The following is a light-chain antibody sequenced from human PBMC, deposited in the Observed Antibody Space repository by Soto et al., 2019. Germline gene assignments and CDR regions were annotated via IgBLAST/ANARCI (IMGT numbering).Light chain of an antibody. CDR1: QGINSY. CDR2: SAS. CDR3: QQYGGSVWP. Sequence: DIQVTQAPSFLSASVVDRVTITCRASQGINSYLAWYQQKPGKAPKLLIYSASTLQSGVPSRFSGSGSGTDFTLTISRLEPEDFAVYYCQQYGGSVWPFGQGAKVDIK. J-gene: IGKJ1*01. V-gene: IGKV1-9*01.